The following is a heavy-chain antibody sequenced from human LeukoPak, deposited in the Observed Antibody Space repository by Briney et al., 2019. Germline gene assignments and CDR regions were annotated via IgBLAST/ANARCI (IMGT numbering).Heavy chain of an antibody. CDR1: GFTFSDYY. D-gene: IGHD4-17*01. J-gene: IGHJ4*02. CDR2: ISGSGGST. Sequence: GGSLRLSCAASGFTFSDYYMSWIRQAPGKGLEWVSAISGSGGSTYYADSVKGRFTISRDNSKNTLYLQMNSLRAEDTAVYYCANEGRVTTGFYYFDYWGQGTLVTVSS. V-gene: IGHV3-23*01. CDR3: ANEGRVTTGFYYFDY.